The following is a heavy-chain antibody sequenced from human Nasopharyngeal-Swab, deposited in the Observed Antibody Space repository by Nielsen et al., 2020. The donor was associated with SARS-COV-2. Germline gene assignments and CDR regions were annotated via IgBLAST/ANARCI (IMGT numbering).Heavy chain of an antibody. Sequence: GESLKISCAASGFTFSSFWMSWVRQAPGKGLEWVSSISSSSYIYYADSVKGRFTISRDNAKNSLYLQMNSLRAEDTAVYYCARDPPATTVTTGDYWGQGTLVTVSS. V-gene: IGHV3-21*01. J-gene: IGHJ4*02. D-gene: IGHD4-17*01. CDR1: GFTFSSFW. CDR3: ARDPPATTVTTGDY. CDR2: ISSSSYI.